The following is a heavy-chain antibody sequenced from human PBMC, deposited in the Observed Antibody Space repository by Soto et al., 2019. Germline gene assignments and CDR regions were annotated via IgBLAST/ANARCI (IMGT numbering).Heavy chain of an antibody. Sequence: QVQLVESGGGVVQPGRSLRLSCAASGFTFSSYGMHWVRQAPGKGLEWVAVISYDGSNKYYADSVKGRFTISRDNSKNTPYLQMNSLRAEDTAVYYCAPWFGAFDYWGQGTLVTVSS. CDR1: GFTFSSYG. D-gene: IGHD3-10*01. CDR3: APWFGAFDY. V-gene: IGHV3-30*03. J-gene: IGHJ4*02. CDR2: ISYDGSNK.